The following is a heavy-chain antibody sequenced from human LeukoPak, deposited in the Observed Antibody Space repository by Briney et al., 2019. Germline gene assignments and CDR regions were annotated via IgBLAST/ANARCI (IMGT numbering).Heavy chain of an antibody. J-gene: IGHJ6*03. CDR2: ISSSSSYI. D-gene: IGHD6-19*01. CDR3: AREPYPRDGYSSGWYASYYMDV. CDR1: GFTFSSYS. Sequence: GGSLRLSCAASGFTFSSYSMNWVRQAPGKGLEWVSSISSSSSYIYYADSVKGRFTISRDNAKSSLYLQMNSLRAEDTAVYYCAREPYPRDGYSSGWYASYYMDVWGKGTTVTVSS. V-gene: IGHV3-21*01.